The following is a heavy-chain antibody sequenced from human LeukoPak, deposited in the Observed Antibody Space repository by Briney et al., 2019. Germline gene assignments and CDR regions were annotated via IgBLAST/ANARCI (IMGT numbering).Heavy chain of an antibody. J-gene: IGHJ6*02. Sequence: ASVKVSCKASGYTFTSYGISWVRQAPGQGLEWMGWISAYNGNTNYAQKLQGRVTMTTDTSTSTAYMELRSLRSDDTAVYYCARDRGYDFRSGYLGYYYYGMDVWGQGTTVTLSS. CDR3: ARDRGYDFRSGYLGYYYYGMDV. CDR1: GYTFTSYG. V-gene: IGHV1-18*01. D-gene: IGHD3-3*01. CDR2: ISAYNGNT.